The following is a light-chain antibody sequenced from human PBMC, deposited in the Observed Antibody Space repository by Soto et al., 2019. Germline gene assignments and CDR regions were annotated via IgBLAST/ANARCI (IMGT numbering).Light chain of an antibody. Sequence: EIVLTQSPGTLSLSPEERATLSCRASQSVSSSYLAWYQQKPGQAPGLLIYGASSRATGIPDRFSGSGSGTDFTLTISRLEPEDFAVYYCQQYGSSPRTFGQGTKVEIK. CDR1: QSVSSSY. CDR2: GAS. V-gene: IGKV3-20*01. CDR3: QQYGSSPRT. J-gene: IGKJ1*01.